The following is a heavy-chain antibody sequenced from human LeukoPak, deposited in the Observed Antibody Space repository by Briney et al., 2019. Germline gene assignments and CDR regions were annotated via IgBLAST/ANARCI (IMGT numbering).Heavy chain of an antibody. D-gene: IGHD1-26*01. CDR2: IYSGGST. Sequence: GGSLRLSCAASGFSFSSFSMTWVRQAPGKGLEWVSVIYSGGSTYYADSVKGRFTISRDNSKNTLYLQMNSLRAEDTAVYYCARGVVGATMGPFDYWGQGTLVTVSS. CDR3: ARGVVGATMGPFDY. J-gene: IGHJ4*02. CDR1: GFSFSSFS. V-gene: IGHV3-66*01.